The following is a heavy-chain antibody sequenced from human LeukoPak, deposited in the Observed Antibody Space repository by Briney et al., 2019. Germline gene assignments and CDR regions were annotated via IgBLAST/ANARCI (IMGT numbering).Heavy chain of an antibody. CDR2: IYYSGST. J-gene: IGHJ3*02. CDR3: ARPAYYYDSSGYYFAFDI. CDR1: GASISSYY. V-gene: IGHV4-59*08. D-gene: IGHD3-22*01. Sequence: SETLSLTCTVSGASISSYYWSWIRQPPGKGLEWIGYIYYSGSTNYNPSLKSRVTISVDTSKNQFSLKLSSVTAADTAVYYCARPAYYYDSSGYYFAFDIWGQGTMVTVSS.